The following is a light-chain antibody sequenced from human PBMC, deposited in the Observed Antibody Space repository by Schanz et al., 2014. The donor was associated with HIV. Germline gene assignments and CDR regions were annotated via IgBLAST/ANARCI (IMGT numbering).Light chain of an antibody. J-gene: IGKJ4*01. CDR2: GVS. V-gene: IGKV3-15*01. Sequence: EMVMTQSPATLSVSPGERATLSCRASQSVTSDLAWYQQKPGQAPRLLIYGVSTRATGVPDRISGSGSGTEFTLIISSLQSEDSAVYYCQQNNNWPLTFGGGTKVEIK. CDR1: QSVTSD. CDR3: QQNNNWPLT.